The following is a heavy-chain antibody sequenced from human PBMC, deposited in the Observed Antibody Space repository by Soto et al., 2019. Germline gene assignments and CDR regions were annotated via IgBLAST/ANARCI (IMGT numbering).Heavy chain of an antibody. CDR3: XXXXVVPAAIRLRWFDP. J-gene: IGHJ5*02. Sequence: QVQLQQWGAGPLKPSETLSLTCAVYGGSFSGYYWSWIRQPPGKGLEWIGEINHSGSTNYNPSLKSRVTISVDTSKNQFSLKLSSVTAADTAVYYXXXXXVVPAAIRLRWFDPWGQGTLVTVSS. D-gene: IGHD2-2*01. CDR2: INHSGST. CDR1: GGSFSGYY. V-gene: IGHV4-34*01.